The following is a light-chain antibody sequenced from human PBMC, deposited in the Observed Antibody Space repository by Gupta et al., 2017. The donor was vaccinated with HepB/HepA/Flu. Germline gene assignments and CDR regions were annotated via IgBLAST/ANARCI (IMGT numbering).Light chain of an antibody. Sequence: VIAPAPPFLPGTPGAPASISCRSSQSLLHSNGYNYLDWYLQKPGQSPQLLIYLGSNRASGVPDRFSGSGSGTDFTLKISRVEAEDVGVYYCMQALQTPSFGQGTKLEIK. V-gene: IGKV2-28*01. CDR1: QSLLHSNGYNY. J-gene: IGKJ2*03. CDR3: MQALQTPS. CDR2: LGS.